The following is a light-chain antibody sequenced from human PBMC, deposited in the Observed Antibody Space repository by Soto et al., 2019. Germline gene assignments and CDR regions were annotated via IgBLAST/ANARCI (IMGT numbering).Light chain of an antibody. Sequence: QSALTPPRSVYGSPGQSVTISCTGSSSDVGGYNYVSWYQHHPGKAPKLTIYDVTKRPSGVPARFSGSTSGNTASLTISGLQAEDEADYYCCSNAGTYRVVVGSGTKLTVL. CDR1: SSDVGGYNY. CDR3: CSNAGTYRVV. J-gene: IGLJ1*01. V-gene: IGLV2-11*01. CDR2: DVT.